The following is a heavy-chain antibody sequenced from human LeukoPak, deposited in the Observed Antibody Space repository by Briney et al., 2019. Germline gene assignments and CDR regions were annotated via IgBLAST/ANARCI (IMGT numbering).Heavy chain of an antibody. Sequence: GGSLRLSCAASGFTFSSYEMNWVRQAPGKGLEWVSYISSSGSTIYYADSVKGRFTISRDNAKNSLYLQMNSLRAEDTAVYYCAREYCSGTSRYGYFDYWGQGTLVTVSS. CDR1: GFTFSSYE. V-gene: IGHV3-48*03. D-gene: IGHD2-2*01. J-gene: IGHJ4*02. CDR2: ISSSGSTI. CDR3: AREYCSGTSRYGYFDY.